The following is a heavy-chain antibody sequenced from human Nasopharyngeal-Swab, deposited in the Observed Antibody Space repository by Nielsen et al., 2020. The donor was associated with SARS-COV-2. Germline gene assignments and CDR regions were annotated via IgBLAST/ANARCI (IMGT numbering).Heavy chain of an antibody. V-gene: IGHV4-61*01. CDR3: ARGVPGNGFDP. CDR2: IYYSGST. J-gene: IGHJ5*02. CDR1: GGSVSSGSYY. Sequence: SETLSLTCTVSGGSVSSGSYYWSWIRQPPGKGLEWIGYIYYSGSTNYNPSLKSRVTISIDTSKNQFSLKLSSVTAADTAVYYCARGVPGNGFDPWGQGTLVTVSS.